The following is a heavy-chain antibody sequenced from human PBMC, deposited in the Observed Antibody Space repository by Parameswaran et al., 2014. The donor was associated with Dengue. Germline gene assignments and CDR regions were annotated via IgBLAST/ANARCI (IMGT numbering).Heavy chain of an antibody. CDR3: ARDNYPYYFDY. D-gene: IGHD5-24*01. Sequence: WVRQAPGQGLEWMGWISAYNGNTNYAQKLQGRVTMTTDTSTSTAYMELRSLRSDDTAVYYCARDNYPYYFDYWGQGTLVTVSS. CDR2: ISAYNGNT. V-gene: IGHV1-18*01. J-gene: IGHJ4*02.